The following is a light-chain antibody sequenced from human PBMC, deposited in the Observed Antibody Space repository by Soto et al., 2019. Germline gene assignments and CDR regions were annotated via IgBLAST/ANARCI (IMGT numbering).Light chain of an antibody. CDR3: QQLNSYPREGT. J-gene: IGKJ3*01. CDR1: QGISSY. V-gene: IGKV1-9*01. Sequence: DIQLTQSPSFLSASVGDRVTITCRASQGISSYLAWYQQKPGKAPKLLIYAASTLQSGVPSRFSGSGSGTEFTLTISSLQPEDFATYYCQQLNSYPREGTFGPGTKVDIK. CDR2: AAS.